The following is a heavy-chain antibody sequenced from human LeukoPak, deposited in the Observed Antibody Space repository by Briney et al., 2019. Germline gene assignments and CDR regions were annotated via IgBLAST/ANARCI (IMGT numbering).Heavy chain of an antibody. Sequence: WINPNSGGTNYAQKLQGRVTMTTDTSTSTAYMELRSLRSDDTAVYYCARSGGTTVADPFDYWGQGTLVTVSS. CDR3: ARSGGTTVADPFDY. J-gene: IGHJ4*02. V-gene: IGHV1-18*01. D-gene: IGHD4-23*01. CDR2: INPNSGGT.